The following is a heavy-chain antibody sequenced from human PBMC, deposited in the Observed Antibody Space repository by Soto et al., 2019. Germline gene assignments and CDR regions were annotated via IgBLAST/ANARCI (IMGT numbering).Heavy chain of an antibody. CDR3: ARDLLYDSTSH. J-gene: IGHJ4*02. CDR2: INPNSGGT. D-gene: IGHD2-8*01. V-gene: IGHV1-2*02. CDR1: GDTITGYY. Sequence: ASVKASCKASGDTITGYYMHWVRQAPGQGLEWMGWINPNSGGTNYAQKFQGRVTMTRDTSISTAYMEPSRLRSDDTAVYYCARDLLYDSTSHWGQGTLVTVSS.